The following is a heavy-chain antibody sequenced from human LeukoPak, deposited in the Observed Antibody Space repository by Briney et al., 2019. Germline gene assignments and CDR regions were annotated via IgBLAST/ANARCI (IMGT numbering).Heavy chain of an antibody. Sequence: GGSLRLSCAASGFTFSSYAMSWVRQAPGKELEWVSAISGSGGSTYYADSVKGRFTISRDNSKNTLYLQMNSLRAEDTAVYYCAKDIGITMIVVVNPVFSFDIWGQGTMVTVSS. V-gene: IGHV3-23*01. J-gene: IGHJ3*02. D-gene: IGHD3-22*01. CDR3: AKDIGITMIVVVNPVFSFDI. CDR2: ISGSGGST. CDR1: GFTFSSYA.